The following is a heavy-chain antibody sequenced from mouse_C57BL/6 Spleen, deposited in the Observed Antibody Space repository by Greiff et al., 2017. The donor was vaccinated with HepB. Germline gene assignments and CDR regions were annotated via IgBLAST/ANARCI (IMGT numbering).Heavy chain of an antibody. V-gene: IGHV1-69*01. J-gene: IGHJ4*01. CDR2: IDPSDSYT. Sequence: QVQLKESGAELAKPGASVKLSCKASGYTFTSYWMHWVKQRPGQGLEWIGEIDPSDSYTNYNQKFKGKSTLTVDKSSSTAYMQLSSLTSEDSAVYYCARVRLRAMDYWGQGTSVTVSS. CDR3: ARVRLRAMDY. D-gene: IGHD3-2*02. CDR1: GYTFTSYW.